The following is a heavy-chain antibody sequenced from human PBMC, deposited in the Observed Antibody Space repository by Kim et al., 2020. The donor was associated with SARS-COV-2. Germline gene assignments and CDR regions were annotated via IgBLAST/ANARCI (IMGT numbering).Heavy chain of an antibody. V-gene: IGHV4-39*07. CDR1: GGSISSSSYY. J-gene: IGHJ4*01. CDR2: IYYSGST. D-gene: IGHD3-16*01. CDR3: ARNRGSYVWGSRDY. Sequence: SETLSLTCTVSGGSISSSSYYWGWIRQPPGKGREWIGSIYYSGSTYYNPSLKRRVTISVDTSKNQFSLKLSPVTAADTAGYYGARNRGSYVWGSRDYLG.